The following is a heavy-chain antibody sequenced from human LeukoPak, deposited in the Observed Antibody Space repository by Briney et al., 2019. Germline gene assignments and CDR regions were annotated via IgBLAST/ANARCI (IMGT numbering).Heavy chain of an antibody. CDR2: ISAYNGNT. CDR1: GYTFTSYG. Sequence: ASVKVSCKASGYTFTSYGISWVRQAPGQGLEWMGWISAYNGNTNYAQKLQGRVTTTTDTSTSTAYMELRNLRSDDTAVYYCASSNIVGEFDPWGQGTLVTVSS. V-gene: IGHV1-18*01. J-gene: IGHJ5*02. CDR3: ASSNIVGEFDP. D-gene: IGHD2-15*01.